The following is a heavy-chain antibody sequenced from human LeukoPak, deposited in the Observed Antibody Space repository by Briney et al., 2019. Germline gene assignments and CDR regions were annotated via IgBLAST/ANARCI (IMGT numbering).Heavy chain of an antibody. D-gene: IGHD6-19*01. J-gene: IGHJ6*03. CDR1: GFTFSDHY. V-gene: IGHV3-72*01. CDR3: ARVVGYSSGWYNYYYYYMDV. Sequence: GGSLRLSCAASGFTFSDHYMDWVRQAPGKGLEWVGRTRNKANSYTTEYAASVKGRFTISRDDSKNSLYLQMNSLKTEDTAVYYCARVVGYSSGWYNYYYYYMDVWGKGTTVTISS. CDR2: TRNKANSYTT.